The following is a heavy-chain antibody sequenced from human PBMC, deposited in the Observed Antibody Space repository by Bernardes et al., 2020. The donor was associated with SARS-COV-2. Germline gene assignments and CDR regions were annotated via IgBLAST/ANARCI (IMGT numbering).Heavy chain of an antibody. V-gene: IGHV3-23*01. CDR3: AKDSYDSSGYYPRGDY. D-gene: IGHD3-22*01. CDR2: ISGSGGST. Sequence: GGSLRLSCAASGFTSSSYAMSWVRQAPGKGLEWVSAISGSGGSTYYADSVKGRFTLSRDNSKNTLYLQMNSLRAEDTAVYYCAKDSYDSSGYYPRGDYWGQGTLVTVSS. J-gene: IGHJ4*02. CDR1: GFTSSSYA.